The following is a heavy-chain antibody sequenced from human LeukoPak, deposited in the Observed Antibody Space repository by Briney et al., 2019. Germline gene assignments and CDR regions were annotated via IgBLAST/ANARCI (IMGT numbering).Heavy chain of an antibody. CDR2: IRYDERQE. V-gene: IGHV3-30*02. CDR1: GFTFRNHG. D-gene: IGHD6-19*01. CDR3: ARDDLAVAGVDY. Sequence: PGGSLRLSCSTSGFTFRNHGMHWVRQAPGKGLEWVAFIRYDERQEFYADSVKGRFTISRDNSKNTLYLQMNSLRPEDTAVYYCARDDLAVAGVDYWGQGTLVTVSS. J-gene: IGHJ4*02.